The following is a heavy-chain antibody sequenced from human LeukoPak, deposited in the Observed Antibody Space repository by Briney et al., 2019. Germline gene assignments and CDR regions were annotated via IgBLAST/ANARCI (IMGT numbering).Heavy chain of an antibody. Sequence: GGSLRLSCAASGFTFSSYEMNWVRQAPGKGLEWVSYISSSDSTIYYADSVKGRFTISRDNAKNSLYLQMNSLRAEDTAVYYCARGDSGSYYFDYWGQGTLVTVSS. CDR1: GFTFSSYE. D-gene: IGHD1-26*01. CDR2: ISSSDSTI. J-gene: IGHJ4*02. CDR3: ARGDSGSYYFDY. V-gene: IGHV3-48*03.